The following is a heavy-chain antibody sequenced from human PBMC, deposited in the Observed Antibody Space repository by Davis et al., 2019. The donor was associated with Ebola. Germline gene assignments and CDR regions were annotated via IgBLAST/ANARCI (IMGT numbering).Heavy chain of an antibody. V-gene: IGHV6-1*01. D-gene: IGHD6-19*01. Sequence: PSETLSLTCAISGDSVSSSGAAWIWIRQSPSRGLEWLGRTYYSSKWHNDYAVYLKSRININPDTSKNQFSLLLNSVTPEDTAVYYCARGWFKSGMDVWGQGTTVTVSS. CDR2: TYYSSKWHN. J-gene: IGHJ6*02. CDR3: ARGWFKSGMDV. CDR1: GDSVSSSGAA.